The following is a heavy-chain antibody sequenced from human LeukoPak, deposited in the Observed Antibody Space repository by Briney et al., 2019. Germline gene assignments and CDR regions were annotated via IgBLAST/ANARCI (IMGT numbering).Heavy chain of an antibody. D-gene: IGHD4-17*01. V-gene: IGHV4-59*01. J-gene: IGHJ6*02. CDR2: IYYSGST. CDR1: GGSISSYY. Sequence: SETLSLTCTVSGGSISSYYWSWIRQPPGKGLVWSGYIYYSGSTNYNPSLKSRVTISVDTSKNQFSLKLSSVTAADTAVYYCARALGDGDYDIYYYGMDVWGQGTTVTVSS. CDR3: ARALGDGDYDIYYYGMDV.